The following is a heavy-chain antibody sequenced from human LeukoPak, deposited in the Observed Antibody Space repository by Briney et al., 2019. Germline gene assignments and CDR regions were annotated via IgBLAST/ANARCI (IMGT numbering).Heavy chain of an antibody. CDR2: ISGDGSER. D-gene: IGHD2-21*02. V-gene: IGHV3-7*05. Sequence: PGGSLRLSCAASGFTFSTYWMNWVRQAPGKGLEWVAGISGDGSERDYVDSVRGRFTISRDNAKNSLYLQMNSLTAEDTAVYYCAKALEVTAIFDYWGQGTLVTVSS. CDR1: GFTFSTYW. CDR3: AKALEVTAIFDY. J-gene: IGHJ4*02.